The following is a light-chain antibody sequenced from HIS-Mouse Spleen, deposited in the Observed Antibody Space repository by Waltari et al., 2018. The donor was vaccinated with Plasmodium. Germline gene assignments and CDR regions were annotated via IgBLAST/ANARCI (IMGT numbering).Light chain of an antibody. Sequence: SYELPQPPSVSVSPGQTARNTCSGDALPKKYDCWYQQNSGQAPVLVIYEDSKRPSGIPERFSGSSSGKMATLTISGAQVEDEADYYCYSTDSSGNHRVFGGGTKLTVL. CDR2: EDS. V-gene: IGLV3-10*01. CDR1: ALPKKY. CDR3: YSTDSSGNHRV. J-gene: IGLJ3*02.